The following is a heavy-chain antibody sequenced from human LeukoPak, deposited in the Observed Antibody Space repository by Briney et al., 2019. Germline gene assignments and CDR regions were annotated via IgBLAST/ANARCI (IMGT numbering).Heavy chain of an antibody. Sequence: SETLPLTCTVSGGSISSSSYYWGWIRQPPGKGLEWIGSIYYSGSTYYNPSLKSRVTISVDTSKNQFSLKLSSVTAADTAVYYCARDLGTIVGATSSGWFDPWGQGTLVTVSS. CDR2: IYYSGST. J-gene: IGHJ5*02. D-gene: IGHD1-26*01. CDR3: ARDLGTIVGATSSGWFDP. CDR1: GGSISSSSYY. V-gene: IGHV4-39*07.